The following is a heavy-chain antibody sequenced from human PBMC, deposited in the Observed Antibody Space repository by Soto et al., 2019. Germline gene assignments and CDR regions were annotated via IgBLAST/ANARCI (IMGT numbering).Heavy chain of an antibody. CDR1: GGSITRGDFY. CDR2: IYYTGDA. J-gene: IGHJ4*02. D-gene: IGHD6-13*01. CDR3: ARETPAGSSWLEGFYGL. V-gene: IGHV4-30-4*01. Sequence: SEPLSLTCTVSGGSITRGDFYWSWLRQPPGKGLEWIGYIYYTGDAYYNPSLKSRVTISVDTSKNQFSLKVNSVTPADSAIYFCARETPAGSSWLEGFYGLWGQGTLVTAPQ.